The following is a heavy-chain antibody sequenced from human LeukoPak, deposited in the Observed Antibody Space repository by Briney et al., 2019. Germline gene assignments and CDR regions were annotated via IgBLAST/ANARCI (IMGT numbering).Heavy chain of an antibody. CDR2: IYYSGST. CDR1: GGSISTYY. J-gene: IGHJ4*02. V-gene: IGHV4-59*01. Sequence: PSETLSLTCTVSGGSISTYYWSWIRQPPGKGLEWIGYIYYSGSTNYNPSLKSRVTISVDTSKNQFSLKLSSLTAADTAVYYCARDRSSSWYDYWGQGTLVTVSS. D-gene: IGHD6-13*01. CDR3: ARDRSSSWYDY.